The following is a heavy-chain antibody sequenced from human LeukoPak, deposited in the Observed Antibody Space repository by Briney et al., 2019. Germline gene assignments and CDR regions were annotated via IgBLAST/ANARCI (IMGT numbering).Heavy chain of an antibody. Sequence: SVKVSCKASGGTFSSYAISWVRQAPGQGLEWMGGIIPIFGTANYAQKFQGRVTITADKSTSTAYMELSSLRSEDTAAYYCAHLPTVTTNVPFDYWGQGTLVTVSS. CDR2: IIPIFGTA. V-gene: IGHV1-69*06. CDR1: GGTFSSYA. CDR3: AHLPTVTTNVPFDY. D-gene: IGHD4-17*01. J-gene: IGHJ4*02.